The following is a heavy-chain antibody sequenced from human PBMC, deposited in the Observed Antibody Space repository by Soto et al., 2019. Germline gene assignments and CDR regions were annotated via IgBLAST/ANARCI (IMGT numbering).Heavy chain of an antibody. D-gene: IGHD2-2*01. J-gene: IGHJ4*02. CDR3: GRGGYCSSTSCYDVLEGAARD. Sequence: QVQLVQSGAEVKKPGSSVKVSCKASGGTFSSYAISWVRQAPGQGLEWMGGIIPIFGTANYAQKFQGRVTTTAEESTSTAYMELSSLRSEDTAVYYCGRGGYCSSTSCYDVLEGAARDWGQGTMVTVSS. V-gene: IGHV1-69*01. CDR2: IIPIFGTA. CDR1: GGTFSSYA.